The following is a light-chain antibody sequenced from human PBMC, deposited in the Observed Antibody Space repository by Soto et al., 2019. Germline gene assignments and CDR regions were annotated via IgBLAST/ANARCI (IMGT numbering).Light chain of an antibody. CDR3: QQRGKWPIT. V-gene: IGKV3-11*01. CDR2: DAF. CDR1: QSVSGNY. Sequence: EILLTQSPGTLSLSPVDRGTLXWRASQSVSGNYLAWYQQKPGQAPRLLIYDAFNRATGVPARFRGSGSGTDFTLTISGLEAEDFSVYYCQQRGKWPITFGQGTRLEIK. J-gene: IGKJ5*01.